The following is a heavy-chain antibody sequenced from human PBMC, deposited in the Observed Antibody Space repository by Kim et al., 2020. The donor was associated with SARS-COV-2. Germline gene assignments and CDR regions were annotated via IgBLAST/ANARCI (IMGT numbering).Heavy chain of an antibody. J-gene: IGHJ2*01. V-gene: IGHV3-33*01. CDR2: IWYDGSNK. D-gene: IGHD6-19*01. CDR1: GFTFSSYG. CDR3: ARGIAVAGTGWYFDL. Sequence: GGSLRLSCAASGFTFSSYGMHWVRQAPGKGLEWVAVIWYDGSNKYYADSVKGRFTISRDNSKNTLYLQMNSLRAEDTAVYYCARGIAVAGTGWYFDLWGRGTLVTVSS.